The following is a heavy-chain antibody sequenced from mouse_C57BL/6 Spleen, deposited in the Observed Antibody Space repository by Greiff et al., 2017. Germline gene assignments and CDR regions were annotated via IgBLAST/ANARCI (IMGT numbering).Heavy chain of an antibody. V-gene: IGHV5-17*01. CDR1: GFTFSDYG. CDR2: ISSGSSTI. J-gene: IGHJ3*01. CDR3: AREGTLLLPFAY. D-gene: IGHD1-1*01. Sequence: DVMLVESGGGLVKPGGSLKLSCAASGFTFSDYGMHWVRQAPEKGLEWVAYISSGSSTIYYADTVKGRFTISRDNAKNTLFLQMTSLRSEDTAMYYCAREGTLLLPFAYWGQGTLVTVSA.